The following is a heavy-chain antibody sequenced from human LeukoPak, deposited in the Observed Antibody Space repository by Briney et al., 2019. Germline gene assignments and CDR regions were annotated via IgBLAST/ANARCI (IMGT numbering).Heavy chain of an antibody. Sequence: SVKVSCKASGGTFSSYAISWVRQAPEQGLEWMGRIIPILGIANYALKFQGRVTITADKSTSTAYMELSSLRSEDTAVYYCARAGFYASYWYCNFDYWGQGTLVTVSS. J-gene: IGHJ4*02. CDR1: GGTFSSYA. V-gene: IGHV1-69*04. CDR3: ARAGFYASYWYCNFDY. CDR2: IIPILGIA. D-gene: IGHD2-8*02.